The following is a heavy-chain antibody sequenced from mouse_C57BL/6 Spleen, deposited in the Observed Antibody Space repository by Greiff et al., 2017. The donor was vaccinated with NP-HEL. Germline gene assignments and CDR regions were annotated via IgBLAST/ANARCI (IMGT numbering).Heavy chain of an antibody. Sequence: EVQLVESGPGLVKPSQSLSLTCSVTGYSITSGYYWNWIRQFPGNKLEWMGYISYDGSNNYNPSLKNRISITRDTSKNQFFLKLNSVTTEDTATYYCARDEVTTGYWGQGTLVTVSA. V-gene: IGHV3-6*01. D-gene: IGHD2-2*01. J-gene: IGHJ3*01. CDR3: ARDEVTTGY. CDR2: ISYDGSN. CDR1: GYSITSGYY.